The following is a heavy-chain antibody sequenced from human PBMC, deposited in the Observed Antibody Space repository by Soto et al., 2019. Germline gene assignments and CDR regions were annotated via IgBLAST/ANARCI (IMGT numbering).Heavy chain of an antibody. J-gene: IGHJ4*02. CDR2: ISWNSGSI. CDR3: AKGTSYIWGSYRTYYFDY. V-gene: IGHV3-9*01. Sequence: VQLVESGGGLVQPGRSLRLSCAASGFTFDDYAMHWVRQAPGKGLEWVSGISWNSGSIGYVDSVKGRFTISRDNAKNSLYLQMNSLRAEDTALYYCAKGTSYIWGSYRTYYFDYWGQGTLVTVSS. CDR1: GFTFDDYA. D-gene: IGHD3-16*02.